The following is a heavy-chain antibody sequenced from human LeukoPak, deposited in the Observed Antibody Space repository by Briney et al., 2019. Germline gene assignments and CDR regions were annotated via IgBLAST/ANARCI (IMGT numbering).Heavy chain of an antibody. V-gene: IGHV1-18*01. J-gene: IGHJ4*02. D-gene: IGHD1-26*01. CDR3: ARAAWELLLGASDY. CDR2: ISAYNGNT. Sequence: GASVKVSCKASGYTFTSYGISWVRQAPGQGLEWMGWISAYNGNTSYAQKLQGRVTMTTDTSTSTAYMELRSLRSDDTAVYYCARAAWELLLGASDYWGQGTLVTVSS. CDR1: GYTFTSYG.